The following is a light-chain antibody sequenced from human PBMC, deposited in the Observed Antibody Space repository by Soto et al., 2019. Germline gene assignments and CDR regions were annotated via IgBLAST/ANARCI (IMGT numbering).Light chain of an antibody. Sequence: QSVLTQSPSASASLGASVKLTCTLSSGHSSYAIAWHQQQQEKGPRYLMKVNNNGSHSKGAGISDRFSGSSSGTERYLTISSRQSEDEADYYCQTWGTGPAVFGGGTQLTVL. J-gene: IGLJ7*01. CDR3: QTWGTGPAV. CDR1: SGHSSYA. CDR2: VNNNGSH. V-gene: IGLV4-69*01.